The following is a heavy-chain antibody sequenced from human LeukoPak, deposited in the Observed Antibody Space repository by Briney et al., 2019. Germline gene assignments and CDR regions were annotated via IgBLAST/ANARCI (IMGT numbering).Heavy chain of an antibody. D-gene: IGHD3-22*01. Sequence: GASVKVSCKTSGYTFTGYFMHWVRQAPGQGLEWMGWIYPNSGGTNYAPKFQGRVTMTRDTSISTAYMELSRLRSDDTAVYYCASGRGYYYDSSGSKSPYDYWGQGTLVTVSS. V-gene: IGHV1-2*02. CDR3: ASGRGYYYDSSGSKSPYDY. CDR1: GYTFTGYF. J-gene: IGHJ4*02. CDR2: IYPNSGGT.